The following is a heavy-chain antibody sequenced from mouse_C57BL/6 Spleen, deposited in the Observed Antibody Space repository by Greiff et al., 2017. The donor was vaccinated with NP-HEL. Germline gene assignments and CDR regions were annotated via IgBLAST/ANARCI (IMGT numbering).Heavy chain of an antibody. Sequence: VQLQQSGAELVRPGASVTLSCKASGYTFTDYEMHWVKQTPVHGLEWIGAIDPETGGTAYNQKFKGKAILTADKSSSTAYMELRSLTSEDSAVYYCTRDSYYYGSSYGYFDVWGTGTTVTVSS. CDR3: TRDSYYYGSSYGYFDV. J-gene: IGHJ1*03. CDR2: IDPETGGT. D-gene: IGHD1-1*01. V-gene: IGHV1-15*01. CDR1: GYTFTDYE.